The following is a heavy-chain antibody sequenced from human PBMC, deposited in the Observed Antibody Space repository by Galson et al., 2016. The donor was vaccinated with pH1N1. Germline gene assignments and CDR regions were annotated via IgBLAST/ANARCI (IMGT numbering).Heavy chain of an antibody. CDR3: ARGCEDYRDYECAFDI. Sequence: SLRLSCAASGFTFSDYYMNWVRQAPGKGLEWLSYISSISTDYTNYADSVKGRFTISRDNAKNSLYLEMNSLRAEDTAVYYCARGCEDYRDYECAFDIWGQGTMVTVSS. V-gene: IGHV3-11*06. D-gene: IGHD4-11*01. CDR2: ISSISTDYT. J-gene: IGHJ3*02. CDR1: GFTFSDYY.